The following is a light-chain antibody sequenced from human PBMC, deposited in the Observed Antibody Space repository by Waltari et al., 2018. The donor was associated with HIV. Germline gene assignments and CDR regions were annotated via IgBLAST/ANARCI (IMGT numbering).Light chain of an antibody. CDR1: QYISTW. J-gene: IGKJ1*01. V-gene: IGKV1-12*01. CDR3: QQTHSFPWT. Sequence: DIQRTHSPSSVSASVRGRVTNNWRASQYISTWLAWYQQRPGKAPKLLIYVASTLQSGVPSRFSGSGSGTDFTLTISSLQTEDFATYYCQQTHSFPWTFGQGTKVEIK. CDR2: VAS.